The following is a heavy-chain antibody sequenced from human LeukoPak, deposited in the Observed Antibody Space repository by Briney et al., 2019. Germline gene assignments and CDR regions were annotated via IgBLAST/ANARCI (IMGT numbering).Heavy chain of an antibody. CDR3: AKTLGYSGYFSP. Sequence: PGGSLRLSCAASGFTFSSYGMHWVRQAPGKGLEWVAVISYDGSNKYYADSVKGRFTISRDNSKNMLYLQMNSLRAEDTAVYYCAKTLGYSGYFSPWGQGTLVTVSS. J-gene: IGHJ5*02. V-gene: IGHV3-30*18. CDR2: ISYDGSNK. CDR1: GFTFSSYG. D-gene: IGHD3-22*01.